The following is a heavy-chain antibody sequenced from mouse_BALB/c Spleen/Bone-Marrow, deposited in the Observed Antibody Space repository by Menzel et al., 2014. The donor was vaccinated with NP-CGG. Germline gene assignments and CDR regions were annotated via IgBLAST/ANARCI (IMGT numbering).Heavy chain of an antibody. CDR1: GYTFASYW. CDR3: VKNWASVY. CDR2: IEPSDSET. D-gene: IGHD4-1*01. J-gene: IGHJ2*01. V-gene: IGHV1-61*01. Sequence: VQLQESGAELVRPGASVKLSCKASGYTFASYWMNWVRQRPGQGLEWIGIIEPSDSETHYNQMFKDKATLTVDKSSNTAPMQLSSLPSEDSAEDTAVKNWASVYWGQDSILPGSS.